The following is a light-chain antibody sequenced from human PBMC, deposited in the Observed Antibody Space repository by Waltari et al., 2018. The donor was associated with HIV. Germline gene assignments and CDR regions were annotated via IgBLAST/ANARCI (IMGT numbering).Light chain of an antibody. CDR1: SNNVGNQG. CDR3: ATWDISLSAVV. V-gene: IGLV10-54*04. Sequence: QAGLTQPPSVSKGMRQTATLTCPGNSNNVGNQGAAWLQQHQGPPPKLLSYTDNKRPSGISERFSASRSGNTASLTITGVQPEDEADYFCATWDISLSAVVFGGGTTLTVL. J-gene: IGLJ2*01. CDR2: TDN.